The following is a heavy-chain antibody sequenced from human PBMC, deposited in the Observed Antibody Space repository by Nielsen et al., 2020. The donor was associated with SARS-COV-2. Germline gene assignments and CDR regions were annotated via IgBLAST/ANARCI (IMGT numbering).Heavy chain of an antibody. J-gene: IGHJ4*02. CDR3: ARGGYCSSTSCYHDY. Sequence: GESLKIPCAASGFTFSSYSMNWVRQAPGKGLEWVSSISSSSSYIYYADSVKGRFTISRDNAKNSLYLQMNSLRAEDTAVYYCARGGYCSSTSCYHDYWGQGTLVTVSS. D-gene: IGHD2-2*01. CDR1: GFTFSSYS. CDR2: ISSSSSYI. V-gene: IGHV3-21*01.